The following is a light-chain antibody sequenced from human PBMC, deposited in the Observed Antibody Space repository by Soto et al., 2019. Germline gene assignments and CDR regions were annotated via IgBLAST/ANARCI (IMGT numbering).Light chain of an antibody. CDR3: QHYNDYSRV. CDR2: KAS. J-gene: IGKJ1*01. V-gene: IGKV1-5*03. CDR1: QSVDSW. Sequence: EIQMTQSPSTLSASIGDRVTITCRASQSVDSWLAWYQQQPGKAPKLLLYKASSLQTGVPSRFSGSGSGTEFTVTISSLQPDDFATYYCQHYNDYSRVFGQGTKVEIK.